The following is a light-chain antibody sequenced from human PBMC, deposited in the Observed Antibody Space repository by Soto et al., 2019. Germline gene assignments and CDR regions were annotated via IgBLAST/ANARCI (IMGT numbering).Light chain of an antibody. CDR3: AAWDDSLNGL. CDR2: SNN. Sequence: VLTQPPSASGTPGQTVTISCSGSRSNIGTKTVNWYRQFPGTAPKLLIYSNNQRPSGVPDRFSGSKSGTSASLAISGLQSEDEADYYCAAWDDSLNGLFGTGTKVTVL. J-gene: IGLJ1*01. CDR1: RSNIGTKT. V-gene: IGLV1-44*01.